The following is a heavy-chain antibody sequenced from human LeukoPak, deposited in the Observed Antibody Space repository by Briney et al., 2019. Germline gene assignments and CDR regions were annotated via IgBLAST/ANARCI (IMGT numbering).Heavy chain of an antibody. J-gene: IGHJ4*02. V-gene: IGHV1-2*02. CDR1: GCTFTDYY. CDR2: INPNSGGT. D-gene: IGHD3-16*01. Sequence: ASVKVSCKASGCTFTDYYMHWVRQAPGQGLEWMGWINPNSGGTNYAQKFQGRFTINRDTSISTAYMQLDKLSSDDTAVYYCARTRYGDYYDNWGQGPLVTVSS. CDR3: ARTRYGDYYDN.